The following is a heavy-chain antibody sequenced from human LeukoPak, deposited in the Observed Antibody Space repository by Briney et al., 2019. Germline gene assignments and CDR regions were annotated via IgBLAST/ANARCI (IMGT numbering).Heavy chain of an antibody. CDR1: GFSFGDYE. Sequence: GGSLRLSCTASGFSFGDYEMSWIRQAPGKGLEWVSGINWSGIRTVYADSVQGRFIISRDNAKNSLYLEMTSLSADDTALYHCARDNWNGAEAFDIWGQGTRVSVSS. CDR3: ARDNWNGAEAFDI. CDR2: INWSGIRT. V-gene: IGHV3-20*01. J-gene: IGHJ3*02. D-gene: IGHD1-1*01.